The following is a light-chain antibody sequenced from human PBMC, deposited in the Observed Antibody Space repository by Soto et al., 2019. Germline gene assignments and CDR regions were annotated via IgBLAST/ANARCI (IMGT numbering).Light chain of an antibody. CDR3: QHYGSSRT. V-gene: IGKV3-20*01. Sequence: EIVLTQSPGTLSLSPGERATLSCRASQSLSSSYLAWYQKKPGQATRLLIYGASSRATGIPDRFSGSGSGKVFTLIISMLQPEDFAVYYCQHYGSSRTFGQGTKVEIK. CDR1: QSLSSSY. J-gene: IGKJ1*01. CDR2: GAS.